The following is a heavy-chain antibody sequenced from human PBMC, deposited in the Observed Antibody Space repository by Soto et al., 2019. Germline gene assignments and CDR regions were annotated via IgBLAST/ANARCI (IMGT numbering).Heavy chain of an antibody. CDR2: ISYDGSKK. D-gene: IGHD2-8*02. CDR3: AKATATGGGAFDF. CDR1: GFTFSGYG. J-gene: IGHJ3*01. Sequence: PGGSLRLSCAASGFTFSGYGMHWVRQAPGKGLEWVAVISYDGSKKYYADSVKGRFTISRDNSRNTVYLQMNSLTAGDTALYYCAKATATGGGAFDFCGQGTMVTVSS. V-gene: IGHV3-30*18.